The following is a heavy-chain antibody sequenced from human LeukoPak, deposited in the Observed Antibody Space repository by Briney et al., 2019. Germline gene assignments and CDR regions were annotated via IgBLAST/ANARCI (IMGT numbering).Heavy chain of an antibody. D-gene: IGHD6-19*01. J-gene: IGHJ3*02. V-gene: IGHV1-18*01. CDR1: GYTFTSYG. CDR2: ISAYNGNT. Sequence: ASVTVSFKASGYTFTSYGISWVRQAPGQGLEWMGWISAYNGNTNYAQNLQGRVTMTTDTSTSTAYMELRSLRSDDTAVYYCAREASSGIDAFDIWGQGTMVTVSS. CDR3: AREASSGIDAFDI.